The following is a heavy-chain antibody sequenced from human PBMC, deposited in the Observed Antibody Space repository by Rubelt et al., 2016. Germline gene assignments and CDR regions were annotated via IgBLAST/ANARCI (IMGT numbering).Heavy chain of an antibody. CDR2: IRSNGGST. J-gene: IGHJ4*02. D-gene: IGHD3-22*01. CDR3: AKDSSGYYTTFDH. V-gene: IGHV3-64D*06. Sequence: EVQLVESGGGLVQPGGPLRLSCSASGFTFSGHGMNWVRQAPGKGPHYVSAIRSNGGSTYYAETTKDKSKNTLYLQMSSLRAEDTAVYYCAKDSSGYYTTFDHWGQGTLVTVSS. CDR1: GFTFSGHG.